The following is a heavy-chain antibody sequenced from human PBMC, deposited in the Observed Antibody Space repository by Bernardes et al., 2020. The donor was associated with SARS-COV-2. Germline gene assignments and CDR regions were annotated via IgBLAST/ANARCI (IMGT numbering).Heavy chain of an antibody. V-gene: IGHV1-69*04. D-gene: IGHD3-16*01. CDR2: IVPILGIA. J-gene: IGHJ4*02. CDR1: GGTFSSHS. CDR3: AKDREMATGGFDS. Sequence: SVKVSCKAFGGTFSSHSISWVRQAPGQGLEWMGRIVPILGIANSAQRFQGRVTITADKFTSTAYMELSSLRFEDTAVYYCAKDREMATGGFDSWGQGTLVTVSS.